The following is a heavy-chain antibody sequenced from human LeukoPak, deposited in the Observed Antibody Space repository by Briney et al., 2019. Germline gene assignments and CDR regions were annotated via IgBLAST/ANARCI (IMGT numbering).Heavy chain of an antibody. CDR2: IKSDESST. V-gene: IGHV3-74*01. CDR3: ARDGEAASGYASGGFDS. D-gene: IGHD5-12*01. CDR1: GFTFSRSW. J-gene: IGHJ4*02. Sequence: GGSLRLSCAASGFTFSRSWMHWVRQAPGEGLVWVSRIKSDESSTTYADSVKGRFTISRDNAKNTVYLQMNSLGVEDTAVYYCARDGEAASGYASGGFDSWGQGTLVTVSS.